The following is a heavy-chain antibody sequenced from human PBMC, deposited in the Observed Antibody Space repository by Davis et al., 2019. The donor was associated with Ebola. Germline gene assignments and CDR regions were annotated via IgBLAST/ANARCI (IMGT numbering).Heavy chain of an antibody. CDR2: ISGSGGST. D-gene: IGHD2-2*01. CDR3: ARSLGDLVLVPAALVPDF. J-gene: IGHJ4*02. CDR1: GFTFSSYW. V-gene: IGHV3-48*02. Sequence: PGGSLRLSCAASGFTFSSYWMSWVRQAPGKGLEWVSAISGSGGSTYYADSVKGRFTISRDNAKNSLYLQMNSLRDEDTAVYYCARSLGDLVLVPAALVPDFWGQGNLVTVSS.